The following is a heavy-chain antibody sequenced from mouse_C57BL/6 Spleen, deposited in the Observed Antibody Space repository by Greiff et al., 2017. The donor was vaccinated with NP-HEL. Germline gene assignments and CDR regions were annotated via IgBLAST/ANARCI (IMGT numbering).Heavy chain of an antibody. Sequence: QVHVKQPGTELVKPGASVKLSCKASGYTFTSYWMHWVKQRPGQGLEWIGNINPSNGGTNYNEKFKSKATLTVDKSSSTAYMQLSSLTSEDSAVYYCARGYYGLYYAMDYWGQGTSVTVSS. CDR3: ARGYYGLYYAMDY. CDR2: INPSNGGT. J-gene: IGHJ4*01. V-gene: IGHV1-53*01. D-gene: IGHD1-1*01. CDR1: GYTFTSYW.